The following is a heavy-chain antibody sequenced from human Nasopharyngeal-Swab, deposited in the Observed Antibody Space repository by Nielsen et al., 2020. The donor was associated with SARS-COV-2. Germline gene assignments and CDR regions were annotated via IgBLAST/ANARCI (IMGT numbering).Heavy chain of an antibody. V-gene: IGHV4-61*02. CDR2: IYTSGST. CDR1: GGSISSSSYY. CDR3: ARDGSIFPPDWFDP. J-gene: IGHJ5*02. Sequence: SETLSLTCTVSGGSISSSSYYWSWIRQPAGKGLEWIGRIYTSGSTNYNPSLKSRVTMSVDTSKNQFSLKLSSVTAADTAVYYCARDGSIFPPDWFDPWGQGTLVTVSS. D-gene: IGHD3-3*01.